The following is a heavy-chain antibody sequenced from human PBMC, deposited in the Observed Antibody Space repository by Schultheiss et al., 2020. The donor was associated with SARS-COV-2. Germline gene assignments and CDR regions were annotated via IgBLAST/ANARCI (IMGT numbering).Heavy chain of an antibody. V-gene: IGHV1-18*01. J-gene: IGHJ6*02. Sequence: ASVKVSCKTSGYSFTTYGISWVRQAPGQGLEWMGWIATSNGDTNYAQKLQGRVTMTTDTSTSTAYMELRSLRSDDTAVYYCARVTVTRIRYYYGMDVWGQGTTVTVSS. CDR2: IATSNGDT. CDR1: GYSFTTYG. CDR3: ARVTVTRIRYYYGMDV. D-gene: IGHD1-14*01.